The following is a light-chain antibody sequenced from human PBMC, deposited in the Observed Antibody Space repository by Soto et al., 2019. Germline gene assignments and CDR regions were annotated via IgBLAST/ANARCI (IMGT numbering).Light chain of an antibody. CDR3: QQYNNWPRAT. J-gene: IGKJ4*01. V-gene: IGKV3D-15*01. Sequence: EILLTQSPSTLSLSPGEGVILSCRASQSVTVNSLAWYQQKPGQAPRLLIYAASTRAAAVPDRFTGSGSGTEFNITISSLQSDDSAVYYCQQYNNWPRATLGGGTKVDIK. CDR1: QSVTVN. CDR2: AAS.